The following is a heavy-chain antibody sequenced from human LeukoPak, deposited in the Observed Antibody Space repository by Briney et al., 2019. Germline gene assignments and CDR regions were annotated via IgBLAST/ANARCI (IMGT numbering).Heavy chain of an antibody. CDR2: INSSGTVT. Sequence: PGGSLRLSCAASGFTFSDFWMHWVRQAPGKGLVWVSRINSSGTVTNYADSVKGRLTISRDNAKNTLYLQMNSLRAEDTAVYYCAKDMGVVTATDYFDYWGQGTLVTVSS. V-gene: IGHV3-74*01. CDR1: GFTFSDFW. J-gene: IGHJ4*02. CDR3: AKDMGVVTATDYFDY. D-gene: IGHD2-21*02.